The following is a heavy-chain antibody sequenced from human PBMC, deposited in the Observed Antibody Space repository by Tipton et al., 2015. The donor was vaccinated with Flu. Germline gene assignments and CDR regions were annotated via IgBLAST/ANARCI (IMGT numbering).Heavy chain of an antibody. CDR3: TRGTTIHAWHFDL. CDR2: INYDGSTI. V-gene: IGHV3-7*01. CDR1: GFTFNQYA. D-gene: IGHD3-3*01. Sequence: SLRLSCAASGFTFNQYAMHWVRQAPGRGLEWVANINYDGSTIYYVDSVKGRFTISRDNAKTSLYLQMNNLRAEDTAVYYCTRGTTIHAWHFDLWGPGTLVTVSS. J-gene: IGHJ2*01.